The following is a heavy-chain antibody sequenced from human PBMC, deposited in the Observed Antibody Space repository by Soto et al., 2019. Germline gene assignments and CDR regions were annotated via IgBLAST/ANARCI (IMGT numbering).Heavy chain of an antibody. Sequence: SETLSLTCAVSCYSISSGYYWGWIRQPPGKGLEWIGSIYHSGSTYYNPSLKSRVTISVDTSKNQFSLKVRFVTAADTAVYYCARVMGYFDYWGQGTLVTVSS. CDR3: ARVMGYFDY. V-gene: IGHV4-38-2*01. J-gene: IGHJ4*02. D-gene: IGHD3-16*01. CDR2: IYHSGST. CDR1: CYSISSGYY.